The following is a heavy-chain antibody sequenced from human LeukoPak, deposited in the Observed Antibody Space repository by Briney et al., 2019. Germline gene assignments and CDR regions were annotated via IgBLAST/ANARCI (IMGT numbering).Heavy chain of an antibody. CDR2: VSASAAST. Sequence: GGSLRLSCAASGFTFSNNAMSWVRQAPGKGLEWVSAVSASAASTYYADSVKGRFTISRDNSNNTLYLQMNSLRVEDTAVYYCSNVLTAAGTDYWGQGTLVTVSS. V-gene: IGHV3-23*01. J-gene: IGHJ4*02. CDR3: SNVLTAAGTDY. CDR1: GFTFSNNA. D-gene: IGHD6-25*01.